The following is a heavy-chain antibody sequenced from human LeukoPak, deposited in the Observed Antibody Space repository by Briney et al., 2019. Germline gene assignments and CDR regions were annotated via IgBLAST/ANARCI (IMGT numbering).Heavy chain of an antibody. CDR3: ARGFYSSSWHGVGAFDI. J-gene: IGHJ3*02. CDR2: IYYSGST. CDR1: GGSISSYY. Sequence: PSETLSLTCTVSGGSISSYYWSWTRQPPGKGLEWIGYIYYSGSTYYNPSLKSRVTISVDRSKNQFSLKLSSVTAADTAVYYCARGFYSSSWHGVGAFDIWGQGTMVTVSS. D-gene: IGHD6-13*01. V-gene: IGHV4-59*12.